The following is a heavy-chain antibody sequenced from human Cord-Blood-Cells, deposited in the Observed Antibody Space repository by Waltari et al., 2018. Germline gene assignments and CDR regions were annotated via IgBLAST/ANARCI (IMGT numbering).Heavy chain of an antibody. CDR1: GYTFTGYD. V-gene: IGHV1-2*02. Sequence: QVQLVQSGAEVKKPGASVKVSCKASGYTFTGYDMHWVRQAPGQGLEWMGWINPNSGGTNYAQKFQGRVTMTRDTSISTAYMELSRLRSDDTAVYYCARVAGGYTAMNYFDYWGQGTLVTVSS. CDR2: INPNSGGT. J-gene: IGHJ4*02. CDR3: ARVAGGYTAMNYFDY. D-gene: IGHD5-18*01.